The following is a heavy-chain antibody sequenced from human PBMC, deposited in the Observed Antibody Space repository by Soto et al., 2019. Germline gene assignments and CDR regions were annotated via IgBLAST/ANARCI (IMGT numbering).Heavy chain of an antibody. CDR3: ARDDIPGIAVATFGMDV. D-gene: IGHD6-19*01. Sequence: GGSLRLSCAASGFIFSNFVMHWVRQAPGKGLEWVAVIWYDGSNEYYADSVKGRFTISKDNSKNTLYLQMNSLRAEDTAVYYCARDDIPGIAVATFGMDVWGQGTTVTVSS. J-gene: IGHJ6*02. CDR1: GFIFSNFV. V-gene: IGHV3-33*01. CDR2: IWYDGSNE.